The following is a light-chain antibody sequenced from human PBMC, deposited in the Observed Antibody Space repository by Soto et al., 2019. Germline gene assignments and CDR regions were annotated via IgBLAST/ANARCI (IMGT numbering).Light chain of an antibody. CDR1: QSLAYIDGNTY. Sequence: EVVMTQSPLSLPVTLGQPASISCRSSQSLAYIDGNTYLSWFQQRPGQSPRRLIYKVSNRDSGVPDRFSGSGSGTDFTLNISRVEAEDVGVYYCMQGTHWPPYTFGQGTKLEIK. V-gene: IGKV2-30*01. CDR2: KVS. J-gene: IGKJ2*01. CDR3: MQGTHWPPYT.